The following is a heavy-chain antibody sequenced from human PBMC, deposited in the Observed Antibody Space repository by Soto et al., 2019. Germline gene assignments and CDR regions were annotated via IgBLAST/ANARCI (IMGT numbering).Heavy chain of an antibody. CDR3: AKSPVPKIVYYFDF. D-gene: IGHD2-15*01. J-gene: IGHJ4*02. CDR1: GFTFGDYA. CDR2: ISWNSGSV. V-gene: IGHV3-9*01. Sequence: GGSLRLSCAASGFTFGDYAIHWVRQAPGKGLEWVSGISWNSGSVAYADSVKGRFTISRDNAKNSLYLQMNSLRAEDTAFYYCAKSPVPKIVYYFDFWGQGTLVTVSS.